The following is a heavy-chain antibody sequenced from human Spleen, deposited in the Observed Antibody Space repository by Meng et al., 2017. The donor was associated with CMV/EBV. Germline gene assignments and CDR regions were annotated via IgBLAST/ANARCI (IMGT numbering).Heavy chain of an antibody. CDR3: ARGYCSSTSCYGFDAFDI. V-gene: IGHV3-23*01. CDR1: GFTVSSNY. D-gene: IGHD2-2*01. Sequence: GESLKISCAASGFTVSSNYMSWVRQAPGKGLEWVSAISGSGGSTYYADSVKGRFTISRDNSKNTLYLQMNSLRAEDTAVYYCARGYCSSTSCYGFDAFDIWGQGTMVTVSS. J-gene: IGHJ3*02. CDR2: ISGSGGST.